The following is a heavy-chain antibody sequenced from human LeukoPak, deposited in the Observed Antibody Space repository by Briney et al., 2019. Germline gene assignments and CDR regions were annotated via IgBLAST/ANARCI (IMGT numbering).Heavy chain of an antibody. CDR2: IYYSGST. V-gene: IGHV4-39*01. CDR1: GDSISSDYYY. J-gene: IGHJ4*02. CDR3: ARYYLFYYGSGVDRYFDY. D-gene: IGHD3-10*01. Sequence: MSSETLSLTCTVSGDSISSDYYYWGWIRQPPGKGLEWIGSIYYSGSTYYNPSLQSRVTVSVDTSKNQFSLKLSSVAAADTAVYYCARYYLFYYGSGVDRYFDYWGQGTLVTVSS.